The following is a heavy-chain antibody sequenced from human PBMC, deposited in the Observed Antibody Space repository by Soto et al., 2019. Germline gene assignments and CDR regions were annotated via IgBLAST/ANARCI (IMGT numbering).Heavy chain of an antibody. D-gene: IGHD2-15*01. J-gene: IGHJ6*03. V-gene: IGHV3-30*18. CDR1: GFTFRESG. CDR2: ITYDGSNA. Sequence: QVQLVESGGGVVQPGRSLRLSCAASGFTFRESGMFWVRQVPGKGLEWVAVITYDGSNAYYQDSVKGRFTISRDNSKGTVKMQMNSLRAEDTAVDYCAKDGGHSPCVSFVMEVWGKGTTVTVSS. CDR3: AKDGGHSPCVSFVMEV.